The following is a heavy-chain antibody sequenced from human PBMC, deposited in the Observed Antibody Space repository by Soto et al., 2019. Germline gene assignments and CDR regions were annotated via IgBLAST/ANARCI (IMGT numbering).Heavy chain of an antibody. J-gene: IGHJ4*02. CDR2: IIPIFGTA. CDR1: GGTFSSYA. D-gene: IGHD3-22*01. V-gene: IGHV1-69*01. Sequence: QVQLVQSGAEVKKPGSSVKVSCKASGGTFSSYAISWVRQAPGQGLEWMGGIIPIFGTANYVQKFQGRVTITADESTSTAYMELSSLRSEDTAVYYCAREGLYSSGYYLFDYWGQGTLVTVSS. CDR3: AREGLYSSGYYLFDY.